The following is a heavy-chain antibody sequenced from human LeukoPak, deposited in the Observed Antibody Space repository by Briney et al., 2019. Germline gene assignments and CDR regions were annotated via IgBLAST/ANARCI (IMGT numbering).Heavy chain of an antibody. D-gene: IGHD3-3*01. CDR1: GATFSDYA. Sequence: ASVKVSCKASGATFSDYALNWVRQAPGQGLEWMGVFIPILGTANSTQKFQDRVTITADMSTNTAYMELSSLRSEDTAVYFCAGIPVFGVVLHQEPVWGKGTTVTVSS. J-gene: IGHJ6*04. CDR3: AGIPVFGVVLHQEPV. CDR2: FIPILGTA. V-gene: IGHV1-69*10.